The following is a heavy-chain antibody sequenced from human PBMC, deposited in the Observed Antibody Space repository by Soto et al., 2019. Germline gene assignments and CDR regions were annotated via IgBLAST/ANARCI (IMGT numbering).Heavy chain of an antibody. Sequence: SETLSLTCPVSGASISSFNLWSWVRQTPEKGLEWIGEIYQTGTTNYNPSLQSRVTISVDKSKNQFSLKLSSVTAADTAVYYCAMSIAARPGWFDPWGQGTLVTVSS. CDR2: IYQTGTT. CDR1: GASISSFNL. V-gene: IGHV4-4*02. CDR3: AMSIAARPGWFDP. D-gene: IGHD6-6*01. J-gene: IGHJ5*02.